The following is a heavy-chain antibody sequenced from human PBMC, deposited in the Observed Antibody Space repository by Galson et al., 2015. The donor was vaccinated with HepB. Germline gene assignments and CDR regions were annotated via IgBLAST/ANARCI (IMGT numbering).Heavy chain of an antibody. CDR3: ARVLGTHRYSDWLGHTYYGMDV. CDR1: GGSISSYY. Sequence: ETLSLTCTVSGGSISSYYWSWIRQPPGKGLEWIGYIYYSGSTNYNPSLKSRVTISVDTSKNQFSLKLSSVTAADTAVYYCARVLGTHRYSDWLGHTYYGMDVWGQGTTVTVSS. J-gene: IGHJ6*02. CDR2: IYYSGST. D-gene: IGHD3-9*01. V-gene: IGHV4-59*01.